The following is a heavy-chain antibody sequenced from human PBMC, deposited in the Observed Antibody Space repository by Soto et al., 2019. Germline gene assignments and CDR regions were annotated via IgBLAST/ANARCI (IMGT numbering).Heavy chain of an antibody. Sequence: GASVKVSCKASGGTFSSYAISWVRRAPGQGLEWMGGIIPIFGTANYAQKFQGRVTITADESTSTAYMELSSLRSEDTAVYYCARESRYDSSGYGDAFDIWGQGTMVTVSS. CDR3: ARESRYDSSGYGDAFDI. CDR2: IIPIFGTA. J-gene: IGHJ3*02. D-gene: IGHD3-22*01. CDR1: GGTFSSYA. V-gene: IGHV1-69*13.